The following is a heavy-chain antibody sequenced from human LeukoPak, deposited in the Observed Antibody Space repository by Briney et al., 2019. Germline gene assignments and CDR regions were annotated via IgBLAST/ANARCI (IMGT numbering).Heavy chain of an antibody. CDR1: GFTFSSFS. D-gene: IGHD2-2*01. V-gene: IGHV3-21*01. CDR3: ARAAGVLSDYYYYMDV. Sequence: PGGSLRLSFSASGFTFSSFSMNLVRQAPGKGLEWVSFLSSSSSYIYYADSVKGRFTISRDNAKNSLYLQMNSLRAEDTAVYSCARAAGVLSDYYYYMDVWGKGTTVTVSS. CDR2: LSSSSSYI. J-gene: IGHJ6*03.